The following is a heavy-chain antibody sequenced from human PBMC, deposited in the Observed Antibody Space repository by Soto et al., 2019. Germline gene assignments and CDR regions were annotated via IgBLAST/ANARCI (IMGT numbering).Heavy chain of an antibody. D-gene: IGHD3-22*01. Sequence: GESLKISCKGSGYSFTSYWIGWVRQMPGKGLEWMGIIYPGDSDTRYSPSFQGQVTISADKSISTAYLQWSSLKASDTAVYYCARGYDSSGTEMDVWGQGTTVTVSS. CDR3: ARGYDSSGTEMDV. J-gene: IGHJ6*02. V-gene: IGHV5-51*01. CDR2: IYPGDSDT. CDR1: GYSFTSYW.